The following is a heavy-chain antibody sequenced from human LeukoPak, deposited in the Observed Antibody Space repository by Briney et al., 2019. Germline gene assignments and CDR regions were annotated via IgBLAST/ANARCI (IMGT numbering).Heavy chain of an antibody. D-gene: IGHD1-26*01. J-gene: IGHJ4*02. Sequence: SGTLSLTCGVSGGSVSSSNWWSWVRQPPGKGLEWIGEIYHTGITNYNPSLNSRVTLSVDKAKNQFSLNLTSVTAADTAVYYCARREGLGATDPGQWGQGTLVTVSS. CDR3: ARREGLGATDPGQ. CDR1: GGSVSSSNW. V-gene: IGHV4-4*02. CDR2: IYHTGIT.